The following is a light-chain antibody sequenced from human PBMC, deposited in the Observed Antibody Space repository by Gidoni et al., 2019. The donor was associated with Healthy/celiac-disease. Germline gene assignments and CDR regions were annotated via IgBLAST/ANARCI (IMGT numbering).Light chain of an antibody. CDR3: QSYDSSLSGDVV. V-gene: IGLV1-40*01. J-gene: IGLJ2*01. CDR2: GNS. Sequence: QSVLTQPPSVSGAPGQRVTISCTGSSSNTGAGYEVHWYQQLPGTAPKLLIYGNSNRPSGVPDRFSGSKSGTSASLAITGLQAEDEADYYCQSYDSSLSGDVVFGGGTKLTVL. CDR1: SSNTGAGYE.